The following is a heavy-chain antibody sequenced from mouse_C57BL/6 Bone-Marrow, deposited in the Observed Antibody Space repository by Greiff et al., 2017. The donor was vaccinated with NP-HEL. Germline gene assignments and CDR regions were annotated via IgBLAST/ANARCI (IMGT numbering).Heavy chain of an antibody. V-gene: IGHV1-50*01. CDR3: ARGGYGNYSYWYFDV. CDR1: GYTFTSYW. D-gene: IGHD2-10*02. J-gene: IGHJ1*03. CDR2: IDPSDSYT. Sequence: VQLQHPGAELVKPGASVKLSCKASGYTFTSYWMQWVKQRPGQGLEWIGEIDPSDSYTNYNQKFKGKATLTVDTSSSTAYMQLSSLTSEDSAVYYCARGGYGNYSYWYFDVWGTGTTVTVSS.